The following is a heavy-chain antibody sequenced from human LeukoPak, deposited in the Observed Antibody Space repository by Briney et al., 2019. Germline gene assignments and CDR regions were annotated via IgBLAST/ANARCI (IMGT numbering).Heavy chain of an antibody. CDR1: GFTFSSYN. J-gene: IGHJ6*03. D-gene: IGHD1-26*01. Sequence: GGSLRLSCAASGFTFSSYNMNWVRQAPGKGPEWVSYISSSSNTIYYADSEKGRFTISRDNAKNSLYLQMNSLRAEDTAVYYCARDPYSGSYGADYYYYMDVWGKGTTVTIS. CDR3: ARDPYSGSYGADYYYYMDV. CDR2: ISSSSNTI. V-gene: IGHV3-48*04.